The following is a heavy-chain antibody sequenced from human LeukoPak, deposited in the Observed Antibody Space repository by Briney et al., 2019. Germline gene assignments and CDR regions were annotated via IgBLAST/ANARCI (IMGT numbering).Heavy chain of an antibody. CDR2: IYTSGST. V-gene: IGHV4-4*07. D-gene: IGHD3-9*01. CDR1: GGSISSYY. J-gene: IGHJ4*02. Sequence: SETLSLTCTVSGGSISSYYWSWIRQPAGKGLEWIGRIYTSGSTNYNPSLKSRVIMSVDTSKNQFSMKLSSVSAADTAVYYCARDWGYDILTGYPSPPFDYWGQGTLVTVSS. CDR3: ARDWGYDILTGYPSPPFDY.